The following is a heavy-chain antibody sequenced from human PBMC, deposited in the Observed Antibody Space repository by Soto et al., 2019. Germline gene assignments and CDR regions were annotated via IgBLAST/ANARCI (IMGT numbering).Heavy chain of an antibody. Sequence: SETLSLTCAVYGGSFSGYYWSWIRQPPGKGLEWIGEINHSGSTNYNPSLKSRVTISVDTSKNQFSLKLSSVTAADTAVYYCARVSRGWLEYYYFGIDVLGQATTVTVS. V-gene: IGHV4-34*01. D-gene: IGHD6-19*01. CDR3: ARVSRGWLEYYYFGIDV. CDR1: GGSFSGYY. CDR2: INHSGST. J-gene: IGHJ6*02.